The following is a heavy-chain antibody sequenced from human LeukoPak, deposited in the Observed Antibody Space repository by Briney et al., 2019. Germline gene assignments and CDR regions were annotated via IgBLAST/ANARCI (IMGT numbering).Heavy chain of an antibody. Sequence: GGSLRLSCAASGFTVSSNYMSWVRQAPGKGLEWVSVIYSGGSTYYADSVKGRFTTSRDNSKNTLYLQMNSLRAEDTAVYYCARITYYYDSSGYPRFDYWGQGTLVTVSS. CDR3: ARITYYYDSSGYPRFDY. CDR1: GFTVSSNY. D-gene: IGHD3-22*01. V-gene: IGHV3-53*01. CDR2: IYSGGST. J-gene: IGHJ4*02.